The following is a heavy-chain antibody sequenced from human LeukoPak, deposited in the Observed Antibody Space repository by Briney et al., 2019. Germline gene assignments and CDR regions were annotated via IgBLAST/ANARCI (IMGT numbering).Heavy chain of an antibody. D-gene: IGHD6-13*01. CDR2: ISSSSFKI. V-gene: IGHV3-48*04. CDR1: EFTFVRYA. Sequence: PGGSLRLSCAASEFTFVRYAMNWVRQAPGKGLEWVSYISSSSFKIGYADSVKGRFTISGDNSKNSLYLQMDSLRVEDTAVYYCVRDPSYGSSCYYYMDVWGKGTTVTVSS. CDR3: VRDPSYGSSCYYYMDV. J-gene: IGHJ6*03.